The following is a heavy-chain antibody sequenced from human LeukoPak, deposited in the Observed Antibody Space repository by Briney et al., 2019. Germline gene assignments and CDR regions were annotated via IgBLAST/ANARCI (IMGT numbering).Heavy chain of an antibody. CDR3: ARTPEAARRAWLYQHYYMDV. CDR1: GGSISSSSYY. V-gene: IGHV4-39*07. D-gene: IGHD6-6*01. J-gene: IGHJ6*03. Sequence: SETLSLTCTVSGGSISSSSYYWGWIRQPPGKGLEWIGSIYYSGSTYYNPSLKSRVTISVDTSKNQFSLKLSSVTPEDTAVYYCARTPEAARRAWLYQHYYMDVWGKGTTVTVSS. CDR2: IYYSGST.